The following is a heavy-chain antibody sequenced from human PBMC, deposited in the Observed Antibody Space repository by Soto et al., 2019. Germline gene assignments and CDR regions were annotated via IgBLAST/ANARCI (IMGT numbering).Heavy chain of an antibody. J-gene: IGHJ4*02. D-gene: IGHD5-12*01. Sequence: GESLKISCAASGFTFSSYGMHWVRQAPGKGLEWVAVISYDGSNKYYADSVKGRFTISRDNSKNTLYLQMNSLRAEDTAVYYCAKVGAEYSGYDGFDYWGQGTLVTVSS. CDR1: GFTFSSYG. CDR2: ISYDGSNK. CDR3: AKVGAEYSGYDGFDY. V-gene: IGHV3-30*18.